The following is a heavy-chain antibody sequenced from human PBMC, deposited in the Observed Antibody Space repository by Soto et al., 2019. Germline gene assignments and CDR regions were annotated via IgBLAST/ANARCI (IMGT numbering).Heavy chain of an antibody. D-gene: IGHD2-21*01. CDR3: ARVSGDLLSYF. Sequence: AAVNVSCKASGYTFTGYYMHWVRQAPAQGLEWMGWINPNSGGTNYAQKFQGRVTMTRDTSTSTVYMELSSLRSEDTAVYYCARVSGDLLSYFRGQGTPVTVSS. CDR2: INPNSGGT. V-gene: IGHV1-2*02. J-gene: IGHJ1*01. CDR1: GYTFTGYY.